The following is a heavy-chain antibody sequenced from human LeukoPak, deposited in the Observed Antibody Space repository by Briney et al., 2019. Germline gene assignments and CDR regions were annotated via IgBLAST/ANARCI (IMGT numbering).Heavy chain of an antibody. V-gene: IGHV3-21*01. J-gene: IGHJ4*02. CDR3: ARLSGESTIYDY. CDR1: EFTFSSYS. D-gene: IGHD5/OR15-5a*01. CDR2: ISSSSNI. Sequence: GGSLRLSCAASEFTFSSYSMNWVRQAPGKGLEWVSSISSSSNIYYADSVKGRFAISRDNAKNALYLQMNSLRAEDTAVYYCARLSGESTIYDYWGQGTLVTVSS.